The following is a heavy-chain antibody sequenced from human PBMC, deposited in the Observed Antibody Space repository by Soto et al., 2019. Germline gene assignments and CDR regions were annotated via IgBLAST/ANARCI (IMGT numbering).Heavy chain of an antibody. Sequence: ASVKVSCKASGGTFSSYAISWVRQAPGQGLEWMGGIIPIFGTANYAQKFQGRVTITADESTSTAYMELSSLRSEDTAVYYCARDREEQLVDYYYYYGMDVWGQGTTVTVS. D-gene: IGHD6-6*01. V-gene: IGHV1-69*13. J-gene: IGHJ6*02. CDR1: GGTFSSYA. CDR2: IIPIFGTA. CDR3: ARDREEQLVDYYYYYGMDV.